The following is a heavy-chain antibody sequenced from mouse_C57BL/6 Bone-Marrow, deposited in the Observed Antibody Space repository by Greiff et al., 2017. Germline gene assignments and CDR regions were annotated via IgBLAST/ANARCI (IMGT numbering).Heavy chain of an antibody. CDR1: GYSFTVYN. CDR2: INPNYGTT. Sequence: VQLQQSGPELVKPGASVKISCKASGYSFTVYNMNWVKQRTGQCLAWIGVINPNYGTTSYNQKFKGMSTLTVDQSSSTAYMQLNSLTSEDSAVYYCAGGGTTVVAPYYAMDYWGQGTSVTVSS. V-gene: IGHV1-39*01. D-gene: IGHD1-1*01. CDR3: AGGGTTVVAPYYAMDY. J-gene: IGHJ4*01.